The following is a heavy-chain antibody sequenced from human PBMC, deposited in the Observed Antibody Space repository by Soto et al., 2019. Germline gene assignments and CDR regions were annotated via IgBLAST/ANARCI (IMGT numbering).Heavy chain of an antibody. D-gene: IGHD1-26*01. Sequence: PEGSLGLSCAASGLTFSSYGMPWVRLAPGKGLEWVAVISYDGSNKYYADSVKGRFTISRDNSKNTLYLQMNSLRAEDTAVYYCAKYSTPYRGSYSRDYWGQGPLVTVFS. J-gene: IGHJ4*02. CDR2: ISYDGSNK. CDR3: AKYSTPYRGSYSRDY. V-gene: IGHV3-30*18. CDR1: GLTFSSYG.